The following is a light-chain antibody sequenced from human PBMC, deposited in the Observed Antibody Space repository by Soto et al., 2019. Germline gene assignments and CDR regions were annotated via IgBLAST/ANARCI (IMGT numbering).Light chain of an antibody. CDR2: GAS. CDR1: QIVSSSY. CDR3: QQYGSSSWT. Sequence: EIVLTQSPGTLSLSPGERATLSCRASQIVSSSYLAWYQQTPGQAPRLLIYGASSRATGIPDRFSGSGSGTDVTLTISRLEPEDFAVYYCQQYGSSSWTFGQGTKVEIK. V-gene: IGKV3-20*01. J-gene: IGKJ1*01.